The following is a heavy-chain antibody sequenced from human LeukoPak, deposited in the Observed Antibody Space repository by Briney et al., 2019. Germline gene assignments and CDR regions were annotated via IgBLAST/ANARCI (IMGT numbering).Heavy chain of an antibody. CDR1: GFTFSSYW. D-gene: IGHD3-3*01. V-gene: IGHV3-74*01. J-gene: IGHJ6*03. CDR3: ARDTADYDFWSGYQLGMDV. CDR2: INSDGSST. Sequence: GGSLRPSCAASGFTFSSYWMHWVRQAPGKGLVWVSRINSDGSSTSYADSVKGRFTISRDNAKNTLYLQMNSLRAEDTAVYYCARDTADYDFWSGYQLGMDVWGKGTTVTVSS.